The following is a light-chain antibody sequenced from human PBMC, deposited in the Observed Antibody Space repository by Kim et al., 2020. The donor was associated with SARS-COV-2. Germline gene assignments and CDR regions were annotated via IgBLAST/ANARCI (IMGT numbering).Light chain of an antibody. CDR3: QQYNNWPPQLT. Sequence: PGERATLSCRASQSVSSNLAWYQPKPGQAPRLLIYGASTRATGIPARFSGSGSGTEFTLTISSLQSEDFAVYYCQQYNNWPPQLTFGGGTKVDIK. CDR1: QSVSSN. V-gene: IGKV3-15*01. CDR2: GAS. J-gene: IGKJ4*01.